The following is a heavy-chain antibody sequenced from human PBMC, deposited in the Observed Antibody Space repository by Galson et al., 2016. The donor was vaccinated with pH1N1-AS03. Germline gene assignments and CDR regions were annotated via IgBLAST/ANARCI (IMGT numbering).Heavy chain of an antibody. Sequence: PALVTPTQTLTLTCSLSGFSVTKSGMRVSWLRQSPGKALEWLARLDWDDDKVYRPSLQTRLAITMDTSRTQVVLTMTHMVPADTATYFGARSPFLFRDAFDLWCQGIMVTVAS. CDR2: LDWDDDK. CDR1: GFSVTKSGMR. V-gene: IGHV2-70*04. CDR3: ARSPFLFRDAFDL. J-gene: IGHJ3*01.